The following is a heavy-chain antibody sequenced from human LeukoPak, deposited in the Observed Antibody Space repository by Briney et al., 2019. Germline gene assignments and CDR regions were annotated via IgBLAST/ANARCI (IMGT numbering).Heavy chain of an antibody. CDR2: IKDSGST. J-gene: IGHJ4*02. V-gene: IGHV4-34*01. CDR1: GGSFSGYY. D-gene: IGHD6-19*01. Sequence: SETLSLTCAVYGGSFSGYYWSWIRQPPGKGLEWIGGIKDSGSTNYHPSLKSRVTISVDTSKNRFSLRLNSVTAADTAMYFCARKQWLVRGFDSWSQGTLVTVSS. CDR3: ARKQWLVRGFDS.